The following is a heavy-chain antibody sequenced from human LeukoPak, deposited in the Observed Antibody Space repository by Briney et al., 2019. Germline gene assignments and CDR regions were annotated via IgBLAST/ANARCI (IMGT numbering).Heavy chain of an antibody. CDR1: GYTFTNYY. J-gene: IGHJ6*02. V-gene: IGHV1-46*01. CDR3: ARVMLPYCGGDCLGLDV. Sequence: ASVTVSCKASGYTFTNYYMHWVRQAPGQGLEWMGIINPSAGSTSYAQKFQARVTMTWDTSTSTVYMDLSSLRSEDTAVYYCARVMLPYCGGDCLGLDVWGQGTTVTVFS. D-gene: IGHD2-21*02. CDR2: INPSAGST.